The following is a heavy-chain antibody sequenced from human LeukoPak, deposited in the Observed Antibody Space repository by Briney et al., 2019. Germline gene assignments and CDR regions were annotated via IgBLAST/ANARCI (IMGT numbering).Heavy chain of an antibody. CDR1: GGSITSTNY. Sequence: PAETLSLTCGVSGGSITSTNYWTWVRQPPGKGLEWIGEVNLQGSTNYNPSLMGRVAISVDMSENHISLQLTSVTAADTPGYCCAREGGPYRPLDYSGQGTQVTVSS. V-gene: IGHV4-4*01. CDR2: VNLQGST. CDR3: AREGGPYRPLDY. J-gene: IGHJ4*02.